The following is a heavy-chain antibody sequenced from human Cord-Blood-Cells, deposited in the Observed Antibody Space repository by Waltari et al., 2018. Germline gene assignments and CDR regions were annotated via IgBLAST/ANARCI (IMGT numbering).Heavy chain of an antibody. Sequence: QLVQSGAEVKKPGTSVKVSCKASGFTFTSSAVQWVRQARGQRLEWIGWIVVGSGNTNYAQKFQERVTITRDMSTSTAYMELSSLRSEDTAVYYCAAGGSYYYYYGMDVWGQGTTVTVSS. V-gene: IGHV1-58*01. J-gene: IGHJ6*02. D-gene: IGHD1-26*01. CDR2: IVVGSGNT. CDR1: GFTFTSSA. CDR3: AAGGSYYYYYGMDV.